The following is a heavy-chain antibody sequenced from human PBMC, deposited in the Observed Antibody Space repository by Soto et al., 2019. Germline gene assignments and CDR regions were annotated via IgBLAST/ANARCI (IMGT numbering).Heavy chain of an antibody. D-gene: IGHD2-2*01. Sequence: QVQLVQSGAEVKKPGASVKVSCKASGYTFTSYYMHWVRQAPGQGLEWMGIINPSGGSTSYAQKFQGRVTMTRDTSTSTVYTELSSRRSEGTAVYYCARERSYAYDYWGQGTLVTVSS. CDR3: ARERSYAYDY. CDR1: GYTFTSYY. J-gene: IGHJ4*02. V-gene: IGHV1-46*03. CDR2: INPSGGST.